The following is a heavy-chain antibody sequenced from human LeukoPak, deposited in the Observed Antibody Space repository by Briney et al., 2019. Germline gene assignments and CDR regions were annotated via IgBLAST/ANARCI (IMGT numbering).Heavy chain of an antibody. D-gene: IGHD5-18*01. Sequence: ASVKVSCKASGYSFTDKYMHWVRQAPGQGLEWMGWINPNSGGTNYAQKFQGRVTMTTDTSMSTAYMELSRLTSDDTAVYYCARERAGRGTAMTYWGQGTLVTVSS. CDR2: INPNSGGT. J-gene: IGHJ4*02. V-gene: IGHV1-2*02. CDR3: ARERAGRGTAMTY. CDR1: GYSFTDKY.